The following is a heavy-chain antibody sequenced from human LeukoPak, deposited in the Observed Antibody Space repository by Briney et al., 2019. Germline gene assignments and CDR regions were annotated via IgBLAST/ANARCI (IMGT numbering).Heavy chain of an antibody. CDR3: AKDSRSLPYCFDF. J-gene: IGHJ4*02. CDR2: ISGSGGST. V-gene: IGHV3-23*01. Sequence: PGGSLRLSCAASGFTFSSYSMNWVRQAPGKGLEWVSTISGSGGSTYYADSVKGRFTVSRDNSKDTVYLQLNSLRAEDTAVYYCAKDSRSLPYCFDFWGQGTLVTVSS. CDR1: GFTFSSYS.